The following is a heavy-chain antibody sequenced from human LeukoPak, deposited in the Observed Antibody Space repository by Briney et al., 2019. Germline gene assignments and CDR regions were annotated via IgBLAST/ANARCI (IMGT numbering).Heavy chain of an antibody. CDR3: ARLSDSNYHWFDP. CDR1: GGSISSGAYY. J-gene: IGHJ5*02. D-gene: IGHD4-11*01. V-gene: IGHV4-31*03. CDR2: IYDSGST. Sequence: SETLSLTCTVSGGSISSGAYYWSWIRQHAGKDLEWIGHIYDSGSTNYNPSLKSRLIISIDTSKNQFSLKLSSVTAADTAVYYCARLSDSNYHWFDPWGQGTLVTVSS.